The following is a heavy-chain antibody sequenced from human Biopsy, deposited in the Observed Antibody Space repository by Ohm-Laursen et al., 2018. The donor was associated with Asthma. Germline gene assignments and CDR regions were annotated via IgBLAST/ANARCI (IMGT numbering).Heavy chain of an antibody. CDR1: AYTFIGYH. D-gene: IGHD7-27*01. V-gene: IGHV1-2*06. Sequence: ASVKVSCKASAYTFIGYHLHWVRQAPGEGLEWMGRINPNGGATIYAPKFQGRVTMTRDTSISTAYMELSRLTSDDTAVYYCARVQKSPGDRWFDPWGQGTLVTVSS. J-gene: IGHJ5*02. CDR2: INPNGGAT. CDR3: ARVQKSPGDRWFDP.